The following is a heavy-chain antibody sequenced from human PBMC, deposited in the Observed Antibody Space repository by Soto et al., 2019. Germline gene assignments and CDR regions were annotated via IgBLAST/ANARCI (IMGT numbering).Heavy chain of an antibody. CDR1: GFTFSSYA. Sequence: EVQLLESGGGLVQPGGSLRLSCAASGFTFSSYAMSWVRQAPGKGLEWVSAISGSGGSTYYADSVKGRFTISRDNSNNTLYLHMNSLRAADTALYYCAKASGWFGEFDYWGQGTLVTVSS. J-gene: IGHJ4*02. CDR3: AKASGWFGEFDY. D-gene: IGHD3-10*01. V-gene: IGHV3-23*01. CDR2: ISGSGGST.